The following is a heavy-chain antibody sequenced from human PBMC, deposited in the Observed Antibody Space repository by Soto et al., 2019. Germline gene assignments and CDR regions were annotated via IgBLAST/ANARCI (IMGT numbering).Heavy chain of an antibody. V-gene: IGHV3-30*18. Sequence: QVQLVESGGGVVQPGRSLRLSCAASGFTFSNYGMHWVRQAPGKGLEWVAVISYDGSNKYYADSVKGRFTISRDNSKNTLFLQMNSLRAEDTAVYYCAKQITPHSSGWPGAFHIWGQGTTVTVSS. CDR3: AKQITPHSSGWPGAFHI. D-gene: IGHD6-19*01. CDR2: ISYDGSNK. J-gene: IGHJ3*02. CDR1: GFTFSNYG.